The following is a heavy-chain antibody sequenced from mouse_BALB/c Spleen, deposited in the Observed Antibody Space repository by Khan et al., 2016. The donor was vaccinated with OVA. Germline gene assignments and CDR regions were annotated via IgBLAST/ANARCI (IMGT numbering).Heavy chain of an antibody. CDR3: ARSKYLARY. D-gene: IGHD3-3*01. CDR2: IWAGGST. CDR1: GYSLTRYG. J-gene: IGHJ2*01. V-gene: IGHV2-9*02. Sequence: QVQLKQSGPGLVAPSQSLSITCTVYGYSLTRYGVHWVRQPPGKGLEWLGLIWAGGSTNYNWALLSRLSISIYNSKSLVFLIMNSLQTDDTALYYWARSKYLARYWGQGTTLTVSS.